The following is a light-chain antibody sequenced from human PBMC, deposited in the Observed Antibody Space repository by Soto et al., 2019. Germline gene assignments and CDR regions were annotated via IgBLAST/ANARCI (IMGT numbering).Light chain of an antibody. V-gene: IGKV1-12*01. CDR1: QDISSR. J-gene: IGKJ1*01. Sequence: DIQMTQSPSSVSPSVGARVTITCRASQDISSRLVWSQQKPGKAPTLLISTASNLQSGVPSRFSGSGSGTEFTLTISGLQPEDFATYYCQQANIPPTFGQGTKVDIK. CDR3: QQANIPPT. CDR2: TAS.